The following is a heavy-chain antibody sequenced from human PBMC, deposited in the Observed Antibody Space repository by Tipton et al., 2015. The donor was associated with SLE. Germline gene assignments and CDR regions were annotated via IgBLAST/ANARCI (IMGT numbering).Heavy chain of an antibody. J-gene: IGHJ4*02. CDR1: GFLFSTYD. D-gene: IGHD5-12*01. CDR2: IDTRGDNI. V-gene: IGHV3-48*03. Sequence: SLRLSCATSGFLFSTYDFNWVRQAPGKGLDGVSYIDTRGDNIQYADSVKGRFTVSRDNAKNSLYLQMNSLRAEDTAFYYCASRVPYSGYLYWGQGTLVTVSS. CDR3: ASRVPYSGYLY.